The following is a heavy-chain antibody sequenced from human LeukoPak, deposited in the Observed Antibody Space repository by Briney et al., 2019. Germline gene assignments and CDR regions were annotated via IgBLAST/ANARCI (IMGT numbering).Heavy chain of an antibody. CDR3: ATRARYYGSGTRDY. Sequence: SETLSLTCAVYGGSFSGYCWSWIRQPPGKGLEWIGEINHSGSTNYNPSLKSRVTISVDTSKNQFSLKLSSVTAADTAVYYCATRARYYGSGTRDYWGQGTLVTVSS. D-gene: IGHD3-10*01. V-gene: IGHV4-34*01. CDR1: GGSFSGYC. CDR2: INHSGST. J-gene: IGHJ4*02.